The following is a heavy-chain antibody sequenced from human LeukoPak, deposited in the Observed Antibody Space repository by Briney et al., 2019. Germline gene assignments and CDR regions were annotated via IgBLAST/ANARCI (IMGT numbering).Heavy chain of an antibody. V-gene: IGHV4-4*02. CDR1: GGSISSTNW. J-gene: IGHJ5*02. D-gene: IGHD2-2*01. CDR2: VDHSGST. CDR3: ARVHKYCSSISCYPFDP. Sequence: PSETLSLTCAISGGSISSTNWWSWVRQPPGKGLEWIGEVDHSGSTKYNPALKSRVTISVDKSKNQFSLRLSYVTAADTDVYYCARVHKYCSSISCYPFDPWGQGTLVTVSS.